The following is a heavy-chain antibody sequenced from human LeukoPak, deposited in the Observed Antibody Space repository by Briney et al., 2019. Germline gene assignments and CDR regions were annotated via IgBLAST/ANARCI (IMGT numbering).Heavy chain of an antibody. CDR1: GYTFTAYY. J-gene: IGHJ5*02. D-gene: IGHD3-3*01. Sequence: ASVKVSCKASGYTFTAYYMHWVRQAPGQGLEWMGWINPNSGGTNSSQKFQGRVTMTRDTSISTAYMELSRLRSDDTAVYYCAREREGPYYDFWSGYSGPWFDPWGQGTLVTVSS. CDR2: INPNSGGT. V-gene: IGHV1-2*02. CDR3: AREREGPYYDFWSGYSGPWFDP.